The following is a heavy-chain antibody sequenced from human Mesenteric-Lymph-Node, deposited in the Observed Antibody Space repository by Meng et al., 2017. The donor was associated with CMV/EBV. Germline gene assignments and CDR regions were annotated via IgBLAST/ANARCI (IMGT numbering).Heavy chain of an antibody. J-gene: IGHJ6*02. CDR1: GYTFTSYY. CDR2: INPSGGST. V-gene: IGHV1-46*01. CDR3: ARATQEHCSSTSCYGGYYYGMDV. D-gene: IGHD2-2*01. Sequence: ASVKVSCKASGYTFTSYYMHWVRQAPGQGLEWMGIINPSGGSTSYAQKFQGRVTMTRDTSTSTVYMELSSLRSEDTAVYYCARATQEHCSSTSCYGGYYYGMDVWGQGTTVTVSS.